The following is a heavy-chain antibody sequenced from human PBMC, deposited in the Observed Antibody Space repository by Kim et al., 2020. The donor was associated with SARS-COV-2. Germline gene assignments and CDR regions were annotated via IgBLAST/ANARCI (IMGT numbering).Heavy chain of an antibody. Sequence: GGSLRLSCAASGFTFSDYYMSWIRQAPGKGLEWVSYISSSGSTIYYADSVKGRFTISRDNAKNSLYLQMNSLRAEDTAVYYCASLGYCSSTSCYSNYYGMDVWGQGTTVTVSS. CDR2: ISSSGSTI. D-gene: IGHD2-2*01. CDR3: ASLGYCSSTSCYSNYYGMDV. V-gene: IGHV3-11*01. CDR1: GFTFSDYY. J-gene: IGHJ6*02.